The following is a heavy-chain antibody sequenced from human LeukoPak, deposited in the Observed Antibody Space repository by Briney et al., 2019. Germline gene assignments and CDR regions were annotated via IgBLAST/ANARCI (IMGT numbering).Heavy chain of an antibody. J-gene: IGHJ4*02. CDR2: IWYEGSNK. CDR3: ARDREAARYDY. V-gene: IGHV3-33*01. CDR1: GFTFSSYG. Sequence: PGGSLRLSCAAPGFTFSSYGRHGVRQAPGKGLEWGAVIWYEGSNKYYADSVKGRFTISRDNSKNTLYLQMNSLRAEDTAVYYCARDREAARYDYWGQGTLVTVSS. D-gene: IGHD6-6*01.